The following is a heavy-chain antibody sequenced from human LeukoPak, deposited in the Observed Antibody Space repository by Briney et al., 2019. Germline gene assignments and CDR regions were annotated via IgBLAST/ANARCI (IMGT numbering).Heavy chain of an antibody. CDR2: IYATGST. CDR3: ARHGSVRSPLGP. V-gene: IGHV4-4*09. CDR1: GGSFSGYY. Sequence: SETLSLTCAVYGGSFSGYYWSWLRQPPGKGLEWIGYIYATGSTNYNPSLKSRVTISVDTSKNQFSLNLRSVTAADTAVYYCARHGSVRSPLGPWGQGTLVTVSS. D-gene: IGHD3-10*01. J-gene: IGHJ5*02.